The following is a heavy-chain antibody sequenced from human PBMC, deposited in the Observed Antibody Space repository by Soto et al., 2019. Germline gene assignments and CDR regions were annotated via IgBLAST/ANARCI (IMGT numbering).Heavy chain of an antibody. Sequence: QVQLQESGPGLVKPSQTLSLTCTVSGGSISSGGYYWSWIRQHPGKGLEWIGYIYYSGSTYYNPSLKSRVTLSVDTSKNQFSLKLSSVTAADTAVYYCARVIYCSGGSCYPRFDPWGQGTLVTVSS. D-gene: IGHD2-15*01. V-gene: IGHV4-31*03. CDR3: ARVIYCSGGSCYPRFDP. CDR1: GGSISSGGYY. J-gene: IGHJ5*02. CDR2: IYYSGST.